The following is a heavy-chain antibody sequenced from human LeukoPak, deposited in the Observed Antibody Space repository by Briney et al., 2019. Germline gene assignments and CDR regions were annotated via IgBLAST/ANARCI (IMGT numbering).Heavy chain of an antibody. D-gene: IGHD2-15*01. Sequence: SETLSLTCAVYGGSFSGYYWSWIRQPPGKGLEWIGRIYSSGSTDYNPSLKSRVTMSVDKSKNQFSLKLSSMTAADTAVYYCARDCSGNSCYSYWGQGTLVTVSS. V-gene: IGHV4-4*07. CDR1: GGSFSGYY. J-gene: IGHJ4*02. CDR3: ARDCSGNSCYSY. CDR2: IYSSGST.